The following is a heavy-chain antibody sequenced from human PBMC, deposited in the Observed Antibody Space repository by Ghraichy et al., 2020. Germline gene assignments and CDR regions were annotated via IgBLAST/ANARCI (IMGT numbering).Heavy chain of an antibody. CDR3: AKDRTQDIVVVPAAIGAYNWFDP. CDR1: GFTFSSYA. J-gene: IGHJ5*02. V-gene: IGHV3-23*01. Sequence: GGSLRLSCAASGFTFSSYAMSWVRQAPGKGLEWVSAISGSGGSTYYADSVKGRFTISRDNSKNTLYLQMNSLRAEDTVVYYWAKDRTQDIVVVPAAIGAYNWFDPWGQGTLVTVSS. CDR2: ISGSGGST. D-gene: IGHD2-2*02.